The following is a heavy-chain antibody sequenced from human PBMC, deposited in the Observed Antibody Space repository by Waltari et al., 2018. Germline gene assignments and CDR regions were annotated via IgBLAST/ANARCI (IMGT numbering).Heavy chain of an antibody. J-gene: IGHJ6*03. CDR1: GVSFSGYY. V-gene: IGHV4-34*01. CDR3: ARYYDFWSGYDFHYMDV. CDR2: INHSGST. D-gene: IGHD3-3*01. Sequence: QVQLQQWGAGLLKPSETLSLTCAVYGVSFSGYYWSWIRQPPGKGLEWIGEINHSGSTNYNPSLKSRVTISVDTSKNQFSLKLSSVTAADTAVYYCARYYDFWSGYDFHYMDVWGKGTTVTVSS.